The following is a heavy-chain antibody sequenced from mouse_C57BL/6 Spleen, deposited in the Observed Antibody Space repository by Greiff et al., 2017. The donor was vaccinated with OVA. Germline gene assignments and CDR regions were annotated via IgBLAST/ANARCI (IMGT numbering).Heavy chain of an antibody. V-gene: IGHV14-2*01. Sequence: VHVKQSGAELVKPGASVKLSCTASGFNFKDYYMHWVKQRPEQGLEWIGRIDPEDGDTKYAPKFQGKATITADTSSNTAYLPLSSLTSEDTAANYCASYDPYAMDYWGQGTSVTVSS. CDR2: IDPEDGDT. CDR1: GFNFKDYY. CDR3: ASYDPYAMDY. D-gene: IGHD2-3*01. J-gene: IGHJ4*01.